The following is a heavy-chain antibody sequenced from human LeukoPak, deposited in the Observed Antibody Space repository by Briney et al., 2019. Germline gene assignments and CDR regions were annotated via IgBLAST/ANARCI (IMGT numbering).Heavy chain of an antibody. CDR2: IKEDGSEK. V-gene: IGHV3-7*01. Sequence: GGSLRLSCAASGFTFSRSWMSWVRQAPGKGLEWVANIKEDGSEKNYVDSVKGRFTISRDNTKNSLFLQVNSLRVEDTAVYYCARDAGWNRFDYWGQGTLVTVSS. J-gene: IGHJ4*02. CDR3: ARDAGWNRFDY. CDR1: GFTFSRSW. D-gene: IGHD1-1*01.